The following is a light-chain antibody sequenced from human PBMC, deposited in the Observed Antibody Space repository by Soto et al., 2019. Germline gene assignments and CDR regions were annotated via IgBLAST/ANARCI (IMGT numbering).Light chain of an antibody. Sequence: DIQMTQSPSSLSASVGDRVTITCRASQGIYNYLAWYQQKPGKVPKLLIYGASTLESGVPSRFSGSGSGTDFTLTISSLQPEDVATYYCQKYNSLPITFGQGTRLEIK. J-gene: IGKJ5*01. CDR2: GAS. V-gene: IGKV1-27*01. CDR3: QKYNSLPIT. CDR1: QGIYNY.